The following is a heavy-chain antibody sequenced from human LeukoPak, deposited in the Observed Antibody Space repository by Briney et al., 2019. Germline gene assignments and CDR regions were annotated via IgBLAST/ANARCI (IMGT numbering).Heavy chain of an antibody. V-gene: IGHV1-8*01. CDR2: MNPNSGNT. J-gene: IGHJ4*02. CDR1: GYTFTSYD. Sequence: PAASVKVSCKASGYTFTSYDINWVRQATGQGLEWMGWMNPNSGNTGYAQKFQGRVTMTRNTSISTAYMELSSLRSEDTAVYYCARRQKWELHADYWGQGTLVTVSS. D-gene: IGHD1-26*01. CDR3: ARRQKWELHADY.